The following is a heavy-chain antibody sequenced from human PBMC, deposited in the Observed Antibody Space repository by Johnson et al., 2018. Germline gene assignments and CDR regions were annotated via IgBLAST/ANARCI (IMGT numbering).Heavy chain of an antibody. V-gene: IGHV3-23*01. CDR3: AREPGGVRGYYYYYYMDV. Sequence: VQLQESGGGLVQPGGSLRLSCATSGFTFNSCAMNWVRQAPGKGLEWVSGLSASGDRTYYSDSVKGRFTISRDNTTNSLYLQMNSLRAEDTAVSYWAREPGGVRGYYYYYYMDVWGKGTTVTVSS. J-gene: IGHJ6*03. CDR1: GFTFNSCA. CDR2: LSASGDRT. D-gene: IGHD3-10*01.